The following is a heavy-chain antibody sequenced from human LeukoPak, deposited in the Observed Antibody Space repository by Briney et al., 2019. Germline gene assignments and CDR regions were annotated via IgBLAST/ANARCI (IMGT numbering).Heavy chain of an antibody. D-gene: IGHD5-12*01. CDR3: ARDSGYSGYVDWFDP. J-gene: IGHJ5*02. CDR1: GGSFSGYY. Sequence: SETLSLTCAVYGGSFSGYYWSWIRQPPGKGLEWIGEINHSGSTNYNPSLKSRVTISVDTSKNQFSLKLSSVTAADTAVYYCARDSGYSGYVDWFDPWGQGTLVTVSS. CDR2: INHSGST. V-gene: IGHV4-34*01.